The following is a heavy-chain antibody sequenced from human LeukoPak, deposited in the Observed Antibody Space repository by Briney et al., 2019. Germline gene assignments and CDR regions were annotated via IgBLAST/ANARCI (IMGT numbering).Heavy chain of an antibody. Sequence: ASVKVSCKASGYTFTSYGISWVRQAPGQGLEWMGWISAYNGNTNYAQKLQGRVTMTTDTSTSTAYMGLRSLRSDDTAVYYCARGPRYFDWLHGFDYWGQGTLVTVSS. CDR2: ISAYNGNT. V-gene: IGHV1-18*01. D-gene: IGHD3-9*01. CDR1: GYTFTSYG. CDR3: ARGPRYFDWLHGFDY. J-gene: IGHJ4*02.